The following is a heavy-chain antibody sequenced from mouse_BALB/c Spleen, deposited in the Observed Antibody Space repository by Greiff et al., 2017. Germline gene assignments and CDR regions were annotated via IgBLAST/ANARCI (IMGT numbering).Heavy chain of an antibody. J-gene: IGHJ2*01. D-gene: IGHD5-5*01. CDR3: GSGTTSYYLDY. V-gene: IGHV1S81*02. CDR2: INPSNGRT. CDR1: GYTFTSYW. Sequence: VQLQQPGAELVKPGASVKLSCKASGYTFTSYWMHWVKQRPGQGLEWIGEINPSNGRTNYNEKFKSKATLTVDKSSSTAYMQLSSLTSEDSAVYYYGSGTTSYYLDYWGQGTTLTVSS.